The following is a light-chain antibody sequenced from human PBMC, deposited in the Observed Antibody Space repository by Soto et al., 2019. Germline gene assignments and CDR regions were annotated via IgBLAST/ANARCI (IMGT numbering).Light chain of an antibody. V-gene: IGKV3-20*01. CDR2: GAS. CDR3: HQLNNYPIT. J-gene: IGKJ5*01. Sequence: EIVLTQSPGTLSLSPGERATLSCRASQSVSSSYLAWYQQKPGQAPRLLIYGASSRATGIPDRFSGSGSGTDFTLTISSLLPEDFATYYCHQLNNYPITFGQGTRLEI. CDR1: QSVSSSY.